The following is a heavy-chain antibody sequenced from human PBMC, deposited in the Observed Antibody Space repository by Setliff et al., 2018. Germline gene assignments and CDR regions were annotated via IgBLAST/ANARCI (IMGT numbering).Heavy chain of an antibody. CDR2: IRSFSSAI. CDR1: GFNFNIYS. D-gene: IGHD6-19*01. CDR3: ARLPSRYSSGWYYFGY. V-gene: IGHV3-48*01. J-gene: IGHJ4*02. Sequence: PGGSLRLSCATSGFNFNIYSLSWVRQAPGTGLEWVSFIRSFSSAIYYADSVKGRFTISRDDAKNSLYLQMNSLRAEDTAVYYCARLPSRYSSGWYYFGYWGQGTLVTVSS.